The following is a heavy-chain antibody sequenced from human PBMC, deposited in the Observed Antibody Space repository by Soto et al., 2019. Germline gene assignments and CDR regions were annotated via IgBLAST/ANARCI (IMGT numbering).Heavy chain of an antibody. V-gene: IGHV1-69*13. CDR1: GGTFSSYA. CDR3: ARDLSYDILTGSDY. CDR2: IIPIFGTA. Sequence: ALVKGSCKASGGTFSSYASSWVRQAPGQGLEWMGGIIPIFGTANYAQKFQGRVTITADESTSTAYMELSSLRSEDTAVYYCARDLSYDILTGSDYWGQGTLVTVS. J-gene: IGHJ4*02. D-gene: IGHD3-9*01.